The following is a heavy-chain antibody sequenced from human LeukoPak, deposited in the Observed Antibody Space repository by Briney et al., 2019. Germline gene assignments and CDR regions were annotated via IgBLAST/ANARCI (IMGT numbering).Heavy chain of an antibody. D-gene: IGHD3-10*01. CDR1: GFTFSSYG. J-gene: IGHJ4*02. V-gene: IGHV3-30*18. Sequence: GGSLRLSCAASGFTFSSYGMHWVRQAPGKGLEWVAVISYDGSNKYYADSVKGRFTISRDNSKNTLYLQMNSLRAEDTAVYYCGKDHGSGSYYHDYWGQGTLVTVSS. CDR3: GKDHGSGSYYHDY. CDR2: ISYDGSNK.